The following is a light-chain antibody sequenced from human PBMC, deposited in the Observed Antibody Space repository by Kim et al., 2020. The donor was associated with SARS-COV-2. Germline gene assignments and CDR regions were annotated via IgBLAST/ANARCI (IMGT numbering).Light chain of an antibody. CDR2: DVS. V-gene: IGLV2-11*03. J-gene: IGLJ3*02. CDR3: RSHAGSLHWV. CDR1: NSDVGAYNY. Sequence: GTSVTISCNGTNSDVGAYNYVSWYQQHPGRAPKLMISDVSKRPSGVPDRFSASKSGNTASLTISGLQPDDEADYYCRSHAGSLHWVFGGGTQLTVL.